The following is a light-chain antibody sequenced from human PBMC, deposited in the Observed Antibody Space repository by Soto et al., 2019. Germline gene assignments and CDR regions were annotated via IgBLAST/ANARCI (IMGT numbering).Light chain of an antibody. CDR3: HQYNNWPRT. Sequence: EVVMTQSPATLSVSPGERATLSCRASHGVSRNLAWYQHKPGKAPRLLIYAVFTRAAGIPGRFSGGGSGTEFTLTINGLQSEDFAVYYCHQYNNWPRTFGQGTKVEIK. CDR1: HGVSRN. V-gene: IGKV3-15*01. J-gene: IGKJ1*01. CDR2: AVF.